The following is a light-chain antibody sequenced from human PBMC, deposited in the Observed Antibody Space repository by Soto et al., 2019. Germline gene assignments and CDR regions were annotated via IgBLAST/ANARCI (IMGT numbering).Light chain of an antibody. CDR1: QSVSSTY. Sequence: EIVLTQSPGTLSLSPGERATLSCRASQSVSSTYLAWYQQKPGQAPRLLIYGASSRATGIPDRFSGSGSGTDFTLTISRLEPEDFEVYFCQQYGGSPQYTFGQGTKLEIK. V-gene: IGKV3-20*01. CDR2: GAS. CDR3: QQYGGSPQYT. J-gene: IGKJ2*01.